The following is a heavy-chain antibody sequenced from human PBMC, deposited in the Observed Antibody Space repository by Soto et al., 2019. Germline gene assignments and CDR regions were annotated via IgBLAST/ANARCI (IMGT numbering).Heavy chain of an antibody. Sequence: GGSLRLSCAASGFTFSSYAMHWVRQAPGKGLEWVAVISYDGSNKYYADSVKGRFTISRDNSKNTLYLQMNSLRAEDTAVYYCARDPYYYDSSGYYERYYFDYWGQGT. J-gene: IGHJ4*02. CDR1: GFTFSSYA. CDR3: ARDPYYYDSSGYYERYYFDY. D-gene: IGHD3-22*01. CDR2: ISYDGSNK. V-gene: IGHV3-30-3*01.